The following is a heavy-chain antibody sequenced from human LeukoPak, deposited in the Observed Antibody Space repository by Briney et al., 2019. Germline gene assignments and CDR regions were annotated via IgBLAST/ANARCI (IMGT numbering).Heavy chain of an antibody. CDR2: ISYDGSNK. V-gene: IGHV3-30*18. Sequence: GRSLRLSCAASGFTFSSYGMHWVRQAPGKGLEWVAVISYDGSNKYYADSVKGRFTISRDNSKNTLYLQMNSLRAEDTAVYYCAKGEGSMLFDYWAREPWSPSPQ. J-gene: IGHJ4*02. CDR3: AKGEGSMLFDY. D-gene: IGHD2-8*01. CDR1: GFTFSSYG.